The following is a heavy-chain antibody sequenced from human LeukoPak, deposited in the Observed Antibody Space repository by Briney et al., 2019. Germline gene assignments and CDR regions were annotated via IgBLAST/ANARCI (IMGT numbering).Heavy chain of an antibody. V-gene: IGHV3-66*02. J-gene: IGHJ6*03. CDR3: ARVTLSGSGYYYYYYMDV. CDR1: GFTVNSIY. CDR2: IYSGGST. Sequence: GGSLRLSGSASGFTVNSIYLSWLRQAPGKGLVWVSVIYSGGSTYYADSVKGRFTTSRDNSKNKLYLQMNSLRAEDTAVYYCARVTLSGSGYYYYYYMDVWGKGTTVTVSS. D-gene: IGHD3-3*01.